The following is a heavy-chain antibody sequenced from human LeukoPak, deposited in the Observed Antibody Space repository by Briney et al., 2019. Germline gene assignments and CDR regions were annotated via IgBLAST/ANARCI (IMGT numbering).Heavy chain of an antibody. D-gene: IGHD2/OR15-2a*01. Sequence: PGGSLRLSCTASGFTFSSCAMSWVRPAPGKGLQWVSSITGSGGTSYYADSVKGRFTISRDNSKNTLYLEMNSLRADDTAVYFCAKESTQVIEVYFDSWGQGTLVTVSS. J-gene: IGHJ4*02. CDR2: ITGSGGTS. V-gene: IGHV3-23*01. CDR1: GFTFSSCA. CDR3: AKESTQVIEVYFDS.